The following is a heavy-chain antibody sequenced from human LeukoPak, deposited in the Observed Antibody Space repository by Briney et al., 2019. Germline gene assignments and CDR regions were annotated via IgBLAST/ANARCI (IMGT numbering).Heavy chain of an antibody. D-gene: IGHD3-16*02. CDR2: IYYSGST. J-gene: IGHJ6*03. Sequence: NPSETLSLTCTVSGGSISSYYWSWIRQPPGKGLEWIGYIYYSGSTNYNPSLKSRVTISVDTSKNQFSLKLSSVTAADTAVYYCARGRTGELSNYYYYMDVWGKGTTVTVSS. CDR1: GGSISSYY. CDR3: ARGRTGELSNYYYYMDV. V-gene: IGHV4-59*01.